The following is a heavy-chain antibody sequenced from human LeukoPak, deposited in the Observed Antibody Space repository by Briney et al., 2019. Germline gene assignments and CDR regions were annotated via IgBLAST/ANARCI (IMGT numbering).Heavy chain of an antibody. Sequence: GGSLRLSCAASGFTFSSYDMHWVRQATGKGLEWVSAIGTAGDTYYPGSVKGRFTISRENAKNSLYLQMNSLRAGDTAVYYCARAVGYYGSGSHFDYWGQGTLVTVSS. CDR1: GFTFSSYD. V-gene: IGHV3-13*01. CDR2: IGTAGDT. CDR3: ARAVGYYGSGSHFDY. D-gene: IGHD3-10*01. J-gene: IGHJ4*02.